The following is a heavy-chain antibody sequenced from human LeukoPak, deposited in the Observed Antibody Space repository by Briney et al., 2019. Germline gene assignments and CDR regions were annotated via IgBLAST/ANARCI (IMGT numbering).Heavy chain of an antibody. V-gene: IGHV1-18*04. CDR2: ISAYNGNT. CDR3: ARASGYDTMPSRDYYYYYMDV. D-gene: IGHD2-2*01. J-gene: IGHJ6*03. CDR1: GYSFTSYW. Sequence: GESLKISCKGSGYSFTSYWIGWVRQAPGQGLEWMGWISAYNGNTNYAQKLQGRVTMTTDTSTSTAYMELRSLRSDDTAVYYCARASGYDTMPSRDYYYYYMDVWGKGTTVTVSS.